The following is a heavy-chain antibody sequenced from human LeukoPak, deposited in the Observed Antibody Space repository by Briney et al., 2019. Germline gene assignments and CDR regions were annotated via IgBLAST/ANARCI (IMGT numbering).Heavy chain of an antibody. CDR3: ARDLTGPLRGNNWFGP. J-gene: IGHJ5*02. CDR2: INPNSGGT. Sequence: GASVKVSCKASGYTFTGYYMHWVRQAPGQGLEWMGWINPNSGGTNYAQKFQGRVTMTRDTSISTAYMELSRLRSDDTAVYYCARDLTGPLRGNNWFGPWGQGTLVTVSS. V-gene: IGHV1-2*02. D-gene: IGHD1-14*01. CDR1: GYTFTGYY.